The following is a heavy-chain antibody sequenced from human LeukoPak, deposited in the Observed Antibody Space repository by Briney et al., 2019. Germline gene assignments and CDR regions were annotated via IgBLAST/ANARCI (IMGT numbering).Heavy chain of an antibody. V-gene: IGHV3-30*18. CDR3: AKVGGSYVGGAFDI. J-gene: IGHJ3*02. Sequence: GGSLRLSCAASGFTFSSYGMHWVRQAPGKGLEWVAVILSDGSNKYYADSVKGRFTISRDNSKNTLYLQMNSLRAEDTAVYYCAKVGGSYVGGAFDIWGQGTMVTVSS. CDR1: GFTFSSYG. D-gene: IGHD1-26*01. CDR2: ILSDGSNK.